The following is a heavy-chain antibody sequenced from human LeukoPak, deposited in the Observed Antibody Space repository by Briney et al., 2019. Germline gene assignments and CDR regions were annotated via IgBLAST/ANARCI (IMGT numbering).Heavy chain of an antibody. CDR1: GFTLSSNW. CDR2: MDDEGSGT. V-gene: IGHV3-74*01. J-gene: IGHJ4*02. Sequence: GGSLTLSCAVSGFTLSSNWMHRVRQAPGKGLEWVSRMDDEGSGTSYADSVKGRFTITRDNAKNTVYLQMNSLRVDDSAVYYCATVFDYWGQGTLVTVSS. CDR3: ATVFDY.